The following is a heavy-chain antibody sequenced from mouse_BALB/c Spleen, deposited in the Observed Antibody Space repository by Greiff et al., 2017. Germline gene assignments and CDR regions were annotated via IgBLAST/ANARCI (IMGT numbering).Heavy chain of an antibody. CDR2: INPGSGGT. CDR3: ARWEVYYDYEGNAY. Sequence: QVQLQQSGAELVRPGTSVKVSCKASGYAFTNYLIEWVKQRPGQGLEWIGVINPGSGGTNYNEKFKGKATLTADKSSSTAYMQLSSLTSDDSAVYFCARWEVYYDYEGNAYWGQGTLVTVSA. D-gene: IGHD2-4*01. V-gene: IGHV1-54*01. CDR1: GYAFTNYL. J-gene: IGHJ3*01.